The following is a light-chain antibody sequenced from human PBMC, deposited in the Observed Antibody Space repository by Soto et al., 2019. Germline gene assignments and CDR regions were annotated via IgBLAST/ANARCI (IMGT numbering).Light chain of an antibody. CDR2: AAS. CDR1: ESVSSY. CDR3: QQSYSKWT. V-gene: IGKV1-39*01. J-gene: IGKJ1*01. Sequence: DIQMTQSPSSLSASVGDRVTITCRAKESVSSYVNWYQQKPGKAPKLLIYAASSLQSGVPARFSGRGSVTDFTLTISGLQPEDFATYYGQQSYSKWTFGQGTKVEIK.